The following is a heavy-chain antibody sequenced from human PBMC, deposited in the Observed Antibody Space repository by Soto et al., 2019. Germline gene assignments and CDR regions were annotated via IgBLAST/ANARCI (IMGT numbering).Heavy chain of an antibody. J-gene: IGHJ4*02. Sequence: ASVKVSFKASGYTFTSYGISWLRQAPGQGLEWMGWISAYNGNTNYAQKLQGRVTMTTDTSTSTAYMELRSLRSDDTAVYYCAKVYLLFGVVMPESFDYWGQGTLVTVSS. CDR2: ISAYNGNT. CDR3: AKVYLLFGVVMPESFDY. V-gene: IGHV1-18*01. D-gene: IGHD3-3*01. CDR1: GYTFTSYG.